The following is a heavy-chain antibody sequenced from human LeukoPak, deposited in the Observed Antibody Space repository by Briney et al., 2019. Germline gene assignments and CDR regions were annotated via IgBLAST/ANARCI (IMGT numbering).Heavy chain of an antibody. CDR3: ARGHLAAAPFDY. V-gene: IGHV1-3*01. CDR1: GYTFTSYA. D-gene: IGHD6-13*01. CDR2: INAGNGNT. Sequence: GASVKVSCKASGYTFTSYAMHWVRQAPGQRLEWMGWINAGNGNTKYSRKFQGRVTITRDTSASTAYMELSSLRSEDTAVYYCARGHLAAAPFDYWGQGTLVTVSS. J-gene: IGHJ4*02.